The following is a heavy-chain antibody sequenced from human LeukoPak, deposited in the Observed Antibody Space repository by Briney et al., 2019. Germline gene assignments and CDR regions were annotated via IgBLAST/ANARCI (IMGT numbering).Heavy chain of an antibody. CDR1: GFTFDDYA. Sequence: GGSLRLSCAASGFTFDDYAIHWVRQGPGKGLEWVSGINWNGGSTGYADSVKGRFTISRDNAKNSLYLQMNSLRAEDTALYYCARGKTAAAGKYYFDYWGQGTLVAVSS. J-gene: IGHJ4*02. D-gene: IGHD6-13*01. CDR2: INWNGGST. V-gene: IGHV3-20*04. CDR3: ARGKTAAAGKYYFDY.